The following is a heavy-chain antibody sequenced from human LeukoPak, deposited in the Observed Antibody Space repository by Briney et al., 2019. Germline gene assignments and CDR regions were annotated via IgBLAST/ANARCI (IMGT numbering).Heavy chain of an antibody. V-gene: IGHV3-7*01. CDR1: GFVLSNFW. CDR2: IGQDGSED. D-gene: IGHD6-6*01. Sequence: QPGGSLRLSCEASGFVLSNFWMSWVRQAPGKGLEWVANIGQDGSEDNYLDSVKGRFTISRDNAKNSVYLQMNGLRAEDTAVYYFARVWISSYTLIDYWGQGTLVTVSS. J-gene: IGHJ4*02. CDR3: ARVWISSYTLIDY.